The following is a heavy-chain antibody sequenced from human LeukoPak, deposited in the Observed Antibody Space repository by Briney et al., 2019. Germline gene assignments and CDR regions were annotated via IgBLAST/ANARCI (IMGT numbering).Heavy chain of an antibody. CDR1: GFTFGDYV. Sequence: GGSLRLSCTASGFTFGDYVMSWVRQAPGKGLEWVGFIRSKSYGGTTEYAASVKGRFTISRDDSKSIAYLQMNSLKTEDTDVYYCTSEYFDHWGQGTLVTVSS. J-gene: IGHJ4*02. CDR2: IRSKSYGGTT. CDR3: TSEYFDH. V-gene: IGHV3-49*04.